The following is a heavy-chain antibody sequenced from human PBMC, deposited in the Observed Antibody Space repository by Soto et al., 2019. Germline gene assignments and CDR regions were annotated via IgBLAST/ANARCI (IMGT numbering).Heavy chain of an antibody. CDR3: ARVIVGNWFDP. D-gene: IGHD1-26*01. J-gene: IGHJ5*02. CDR2: ISTYNHDT. V-gene: IGHV1-18*01. Sequence: ASVKVSCKTSGYSYRIYAITWVRQAPGQGLEWMGWISTYNHDTRYAQRFQGRLSMATDTSTSTAYMELRSLTSDDTAVYYCARVIVGNWFDPWGQGTLVTVSS. CDR1: GYSYRIYA.